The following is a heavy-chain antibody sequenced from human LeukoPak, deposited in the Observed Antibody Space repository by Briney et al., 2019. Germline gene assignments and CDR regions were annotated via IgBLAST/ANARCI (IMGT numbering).Heavy chain of an antibody. Sequence: ASVKVSCKASDYTFTNFGISWVRQAPGQGPEWMGWISAYNGNTNYAQKVQGRVTMATDTSTSTAYMELRSLRSDDTAVYYCARDLMVATSSSFDYRGQGTLVTVSS. CDR1: DYTFTNFG. D-gene: IGHD5-12*01. J-gene: IGHJ4*02. V-gene: IGHV1-18*01. CDR2: ISAYNGNT. CDR3: ARDLMVATSSSFDY.